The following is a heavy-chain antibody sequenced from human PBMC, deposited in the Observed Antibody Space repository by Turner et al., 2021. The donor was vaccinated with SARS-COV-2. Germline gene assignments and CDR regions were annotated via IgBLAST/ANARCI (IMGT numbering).Heavy chain of an antibody. J-gene: IGHJ4*02. D-gene: IGHD3-16*02. CDR1: GFTVSSTY. Sequence: EVQLVETGGGLIQPGGTMRLYCAASGFTVSSTYMSWVRQAPGKGLEWVSVIYIGVSTYYADSVKGRFTISRDNSKNTLYLQMNSLRAEDTAVYYCARVRPSLIDYFDYWGQGTLVTVSS. CDR3: ARVRPSLIDYFDY. V-gene: IGHV3-53*02. CDR2: IYIGVST.